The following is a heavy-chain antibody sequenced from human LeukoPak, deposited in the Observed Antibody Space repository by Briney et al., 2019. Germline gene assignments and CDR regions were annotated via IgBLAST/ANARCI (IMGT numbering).Heavy chain of an antibody. Sequence: SETLSLTCTVSGGSISSYYWSWIRQPPGKGLEWIGYIYYSGSTNYNPSLRSRVTISVDRSKNQFSLKLSSVTAADTAVYYCARDLEESRAFDYWGQGTLVTVSS. CDR1: GGSISSYY. J-gene: IGHJ4*02. D-gene: IGHD1-1*01. V-gene: IGHV4-59*12. CDR3: ARDLEESRAFDY. CDR2: IYYSGST.